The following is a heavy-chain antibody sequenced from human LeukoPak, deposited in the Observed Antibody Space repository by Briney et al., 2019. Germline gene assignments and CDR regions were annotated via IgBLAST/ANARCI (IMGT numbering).Heavy chain of an antibody. CDR2: ISSNGGST. Sequence: PGGSLRLSCAASGFTFSSYAMHWVRQAPGKGLEYVSAISSNGGSTYYANSVKGRFTISRDNSKNTLYLQMGSLRAEDMAVYYCARSRVIAARPSIFDYWGQGTLVTVSS. V-gene: IGHV3-64*01. CDR3: ARSRVIAARPSIFDY. D-gene: IGHD6-6*01. J-gene: IGHJ4*02. CDR1: GFTFSSYA.